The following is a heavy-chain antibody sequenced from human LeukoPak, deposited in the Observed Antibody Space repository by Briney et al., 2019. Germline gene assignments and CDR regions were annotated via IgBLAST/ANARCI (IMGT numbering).Heavy chain of an antibody. V-gene: IGHV1-69*05. CDR2: IIPIFGTA. CDR3: ARVGGAKDFDY. Sequence: SVKVSCKASGGTFSSYAISWVRQAPGQGLEWMGGIIPIFGTANYAQKLQGRVTMTTDTSTSTAYMELRSLRSDDTAVYYCARVGGAKDFDYWGQGTLVTVSS. D-gene: IGHD3-16*01. J-gene: IGHJ4*02. CDR1: GGTFSSYA.